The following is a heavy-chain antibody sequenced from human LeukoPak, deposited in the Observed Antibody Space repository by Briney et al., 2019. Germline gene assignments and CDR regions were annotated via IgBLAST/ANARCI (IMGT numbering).Heavy chain of an antibody. CDR1: GGSISSGHYY. J-gene: IGHJ4*02. Sequence: PSETLSLTCTVSGGSISSGHYYWSWIRQPPGKGLEWIGYIYYSGSTYYNPSLKSRFTISLDTSKNQFSLKLSSVTAADTAVYYCARGRSSGWPYYFDYWGQGTLVTVSS. D-gene: IGHD6-19*01. CDR3: ARGRSSGWPYYFDY. V-gene: IGHV4-30-4*08. CDR2: IYYSGST.